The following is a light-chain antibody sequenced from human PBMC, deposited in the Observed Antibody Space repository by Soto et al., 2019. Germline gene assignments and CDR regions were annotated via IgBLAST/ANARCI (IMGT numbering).Light chain of an antibody. V-gene: IGKV1-5*01. CDR1: QNFDGW. CDR3: QQYNDNSF. Sequence: DIQMTQLPSTLSASVGDRVTITCRASQNFDGWLAWYQQKPGKAPRLLIYDASTLEGGVPSRFSGSGSGTEFTRTISNLQPDDFAAYYCQQYNDNSFFGQGTKLEIK. CDR2: DAS. J-gene: IGKJ2*01.